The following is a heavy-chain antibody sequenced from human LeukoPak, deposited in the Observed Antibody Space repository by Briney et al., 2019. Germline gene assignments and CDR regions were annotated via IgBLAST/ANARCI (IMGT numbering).Heavy chain of an antibody. CDR1: GFTFSSYA. J-gene: IGHJ4*02. Sequence: GGSLRLSCAASGFTFSSYAMSRVRQAPGKGLEWVSAISGNGGSTYYADSVKGRFTISRDNSKNTLYLQMNSLRAEDTAVFYCAKDRKYCSSTSCPYYFDFWGQGTLVTVSS. V-gene: IGHV3-23*01. CDR2: ISGNGGST. D-gene: IGHD2-2*01. CDR3: AKDRKYCSSTSCPYYFDF.